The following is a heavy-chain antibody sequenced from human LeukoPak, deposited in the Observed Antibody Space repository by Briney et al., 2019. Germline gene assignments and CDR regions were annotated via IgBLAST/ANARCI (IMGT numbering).Heavy chain of an antibody. CDR2: ISSSSSYI. CDR3: ARDSRFITPDAFDI. D-gene: IGHD3-22*01. Sequence: GGSLRLSCAASGFTFSSYSMNWVRQAPGKGLEWVSSISSSSSYIYYADSVKGRFTISRDNAKSSLYLQMNSLRAEDTAVYYCARDSRFITPDAFDIWGQGTMVTVSS. CDR1: GFTFSSYS. V-gene: IGHV3-21*01. J-gene: IGHJ3*02.